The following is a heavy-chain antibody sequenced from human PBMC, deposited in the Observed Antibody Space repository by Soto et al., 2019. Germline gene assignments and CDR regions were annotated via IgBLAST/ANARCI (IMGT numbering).Heavy chain of an antibody. J-gene: IGHJ4*02. Sequence: QVQLVQSGAEVKKPGSSVKVSCKASGGTFSSYTISWVRQAPGQGLEWMGRIIPILGIANYAQKFQGRVTITADKSTSTAYMELSSLRSEDTAVYYCARDASDGGNSGYWGQGTLVTVSS. D-gene: IGHD2-21*02. CDR2: IIPILGIA. V-gene: IGHV1-69*02. CDR3: ARDASDGGNSGY. CDR1: GGTFSSYT.